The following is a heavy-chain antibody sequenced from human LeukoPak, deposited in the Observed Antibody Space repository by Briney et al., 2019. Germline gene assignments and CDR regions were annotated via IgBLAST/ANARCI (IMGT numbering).Heavy chain of an antibody. D-gene: IGHD6-6*01. CDR2: IFYSGST. Sequence: SETLSLTCTVSGGSLSSSGYYWGWIRQPPGKGLEWIGNIFYSGSTYYSPSLKSRVTISVDTSKNQFSLKLSSVTAADTAVHYCASFYSSSSGSWFDPWGQGTLVTVSS. CDR3: ASFYSSSSGSWFDP. CDR1: GGSLSSSGYY. V-gene: IGHV4-39*01. J-gene: IGHJ5*02.